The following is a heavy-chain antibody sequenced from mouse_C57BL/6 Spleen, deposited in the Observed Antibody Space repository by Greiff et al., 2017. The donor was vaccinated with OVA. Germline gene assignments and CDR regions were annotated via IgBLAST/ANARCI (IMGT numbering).Heavy chain of an antibody. D-gene: IGHD3-2*02. CDR3: AREKREGSSGYPDY. CDR2: IDPANGNT. J-gene: IGHJ2*01. Sequence: VQVPESVAELVRPGASVTLSCTASVFPITTTSMHWLKQRPEQVLAWIGRIDPANGNTKYAPKFQGKATITADTSSNTAYLQLSSLTSEDTAIYYCAREKREGSSGYPDYWGQGTTLTVSS. CDR1: VFPITTTS. V-gene: IGHV14-3*01.